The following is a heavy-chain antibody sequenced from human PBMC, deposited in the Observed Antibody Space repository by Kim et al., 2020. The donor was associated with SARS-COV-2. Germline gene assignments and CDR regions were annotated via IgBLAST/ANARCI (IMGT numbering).Heavy chain of an antibody. Sequence: SVKVSCTASGGTFGWHAITWVRQAPGQGLEWMGAIIPISRRTKYAQIFQGRVTITADETMSTAYMELTSLKSEDTAVYYCVSEGLWRGPYPPYYLDHWGQGSLVTVSS. D-gene: IGHD1-26*01. J-gene: IGHJ4*02. CDR2: IIPISRRT. CDR3: VSEGLWRGPYPPYYLDH. CDR1: GGTFGWHA. V-gene: IGHV1-69*13.